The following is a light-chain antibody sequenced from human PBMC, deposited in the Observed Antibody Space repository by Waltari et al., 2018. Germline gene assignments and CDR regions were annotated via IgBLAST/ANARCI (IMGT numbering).Light chain of an antibody. V-gene: IGLV1-44*01. J-gene: IGLJ3*02. CDR2: RND. CDR3: AAWDDSLNGWWV. CDR1: SSNVGTTV. Sequence: QSVLTQPPSVSGTPGQRVTIACSGSSSNVGTTVVTWYQQLPGKAPKLLIYRNDLRPSGVPDRFSGSKSGTSASLAISGLQSDDEADYYCAAWDDSLNGWWVFGGGTKVTVL.